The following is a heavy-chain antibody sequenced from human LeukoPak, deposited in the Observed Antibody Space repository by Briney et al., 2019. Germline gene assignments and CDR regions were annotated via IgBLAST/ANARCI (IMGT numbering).Heavy chain of an antibody. D-gene: IGHD3-22*01. CDR1: GYTFTDYD. CDR3: ASPDSSGYYYDY. Sequence: ASVKVSCKASGYTFTDYDINWVRQATGQGLEWMGWMNPNSGATNYAQKFQGRVTMTRDTSISTAYMELSRLRSDDTAVYYCASPDSSGYYYDYWGQGTLVTVSS. CDR2: MNPNSGAT. V-gene: IGHV1-2*02. J-gene: IGHJ4*02.